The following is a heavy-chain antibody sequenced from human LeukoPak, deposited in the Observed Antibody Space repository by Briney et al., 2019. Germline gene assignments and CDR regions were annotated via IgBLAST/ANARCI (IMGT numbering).Heavy chain of an antibody. D-gene: IGHD3-22*01. J-gene: IGHJ4*02. V-gene: IGHV1-69*13. CDR2: IIPIFGTA. Sequence: SVKVSCTASGGTFGSYAISWVRQAPGQGLEWMGGIIPIFGTANYAQKFQGRVTITADESTSTAYMELSSLRSEDTAVYYCARDGGYYYDSSGSYYFDYWGQGTLVTVSS. CDR3: ARDGGYYYDSSGSYYFDY. CDR1: GGTFGSYA.